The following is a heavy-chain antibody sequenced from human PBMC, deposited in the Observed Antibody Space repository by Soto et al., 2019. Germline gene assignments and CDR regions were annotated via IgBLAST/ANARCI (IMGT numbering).Heavy chain of an antibody. CDR2: INAGNGNT. J-gene: IGHJ6*02. V-gene: IGHV1-3*01. Sequence: QVPLVQSGAEVKKPGASVKVSCKASGYTFTSYAMHWVRQAPGQRLEWMGWINAGNGNTKYSQKFQGRVTITRDTSASTAYMELSSLRSEDTAVYYCATPTVTTGFYYYGMDVWGQGTTVTVSS. D-gene: IGHD4-17*01. CDR3: ATPTVTTGFYYYGMDV. CDR1: GYTFTSYA.